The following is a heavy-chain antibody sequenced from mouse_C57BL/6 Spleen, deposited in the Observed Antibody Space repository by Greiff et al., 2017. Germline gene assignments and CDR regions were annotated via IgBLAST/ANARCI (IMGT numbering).Heavy chain of an antibody. Sequence: QVQLQQPGAELVKPGASVKLSCKASGYTFTSYWMQWVKQRPGQGLEWIGEIDPSDSYTNYNQKFKGKATLTVDTSSSTAYMQLSSLTSEDSAVYYCARRGKAYYFDYWGQGTTLTVSS. V-gene: IGHV1-50*01. CDR1: GYTFTSYW. J-gene: IGHJ2*01. D-gene: IGHD2-1*01. CDR2: IDPSDSYT. CDR3: ARRGKAYYFDY.